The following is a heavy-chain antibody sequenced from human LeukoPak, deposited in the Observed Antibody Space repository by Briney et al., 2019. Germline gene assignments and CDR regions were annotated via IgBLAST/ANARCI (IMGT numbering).Heavy chain of an antibody. CDR1: GFTFSSYA. J-gene: IGHJ4*02. Sequence: GGSLRLSCAASGFTFSSYAIHWVREAPGKGLEWVAVISYDGSNKYYADSVKGRFTISRDNSKNTLYLQMNSLRAEDTAVYYCARDDPRDSSLFDYWGQGTLVTVSS. CDR2: ISYDGSNK. CDR3: ARDDPRDSSLFDY. D-gene: IGHD6-13*01. V-gene: IGHV3-30*04.